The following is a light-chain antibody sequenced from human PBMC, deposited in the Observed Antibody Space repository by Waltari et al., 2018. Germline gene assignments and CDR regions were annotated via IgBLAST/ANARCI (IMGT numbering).Light chain of an antibody. CDR3: SSYTSSSSVV. J-gene: IGLJ2*01. CDR2: ELS. V-gene: IGLV2-14*01. CDR1: SSDGGGYNY. Sequence: QSALTQPASVSGSPGQSITISRTGTSSDGGGYNYVPWYQQHPGKAPKLMISELSNRPSGVSNRFSGSKSGNTASLTISGLQAEDEADYYCSSYTSSSSVVFGGGTKLTVL.